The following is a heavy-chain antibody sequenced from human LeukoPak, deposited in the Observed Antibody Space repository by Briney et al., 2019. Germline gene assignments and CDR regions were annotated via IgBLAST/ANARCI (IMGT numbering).Heavy chain of an antibody. D-gene: IGHD1-1*01. CDR3: ATTGNFYDMDV. V-gene: IGHV3-48*04. CDR2: SSTVTGNI. J-gene: IGHJ6*03. CDR1: GFAFMSTS. Sequence: GGSLRLSCAASGFAFMSTSIHWVRQAPGKGLEWLSYSSTVTGNIYYADSVKGRFTISRDNAKSSLNLQMSSLRAEDAAVYFCATTGNFYDMDVWGKGTTVTVSS.